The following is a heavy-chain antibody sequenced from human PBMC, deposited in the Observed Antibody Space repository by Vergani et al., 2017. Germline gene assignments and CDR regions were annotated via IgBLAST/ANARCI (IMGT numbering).Heavy chain of an antibody. Sequence: QVTLKESGPVLVKPTQTLTLTCTFSGFSLSTSGVGVGWIRQPPGKALEWLALIYWNDDKRYSPSLKSRLTITKDTSKNQVVLTMTNMDPVDTATYYCAHRPAARYYYGSGSPKGGLDPWGQGTLVTVSS. D-gene: IGHD3-10*01. CDR3: AHRPAARYYYGSGSPKGGLDP. V-gene: IGHV2-5*01. CDR2: IYWNDDK. J-gene: IGHJ5*02. CDR1: GFSLSTSGVG.